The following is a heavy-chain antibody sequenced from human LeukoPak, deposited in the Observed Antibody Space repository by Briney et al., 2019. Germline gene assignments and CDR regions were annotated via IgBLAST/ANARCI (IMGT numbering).Heavy chain of an antibody. Sequence: PSETLSLTCTVSGDSISSDHYWGWIRQPPGQNLEWIGNIYHSGGTFYKASLRSRVTMSVDTSKNQFSLRLTSATAADTAVYYCARDVILDPHYFDYWGQGILVTVSS. D-gene: IGHD2/OR15-2a*01. CDR1: GDSISSDHY. V-gene: IGHV4-38-2*02. CDR2: IYHSGGT. J-gene: IGHJ4*02. CDR3: ARDVILDPHYFDY.